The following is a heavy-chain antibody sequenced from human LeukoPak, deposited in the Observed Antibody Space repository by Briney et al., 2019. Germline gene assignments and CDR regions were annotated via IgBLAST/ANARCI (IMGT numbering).Heavy chain of an antibody. D-gene: IGHD3-3*01. CDR2: IRYDGSNK. V-gene: IGHV3-30*02. CDR1: GFTFSSYG. Sequence: GGSLRLSCAASGFTFSSYGLRWVRQAPGKGLEWVAFIRYDGSNKYYADSVKGRVTISRDNSKNTLYLQMDSLRAEDTAVYYCARVLFGVVIIRWFDPWGQGTLVTVSS. J-gene: IGHJ5*02. CDR3: ARVLFGVVIIRWFDP.